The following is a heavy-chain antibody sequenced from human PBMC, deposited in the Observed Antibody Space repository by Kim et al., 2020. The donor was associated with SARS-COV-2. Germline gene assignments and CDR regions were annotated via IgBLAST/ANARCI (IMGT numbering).Heavy chain of an antibody. CDR2: INPSGGST. V-gene: IGHV1-46*01. CDR3: ARKGVATRESGGGSPVLLY. Sequence: ASVKVSCKASGYTFTSYYMHWVRQAPGQGLEWMGIINPSGGSTSYAQKFQGRVTMTRDTSTSTVYMELSSLRSEDTAVYYCARKGVATRESGGGSPVLLYWGQGTLVTVSS. CDR1: GYTFTSYY. J-gene: IGHJ4*02. D-gene: IGHD3-3*01.